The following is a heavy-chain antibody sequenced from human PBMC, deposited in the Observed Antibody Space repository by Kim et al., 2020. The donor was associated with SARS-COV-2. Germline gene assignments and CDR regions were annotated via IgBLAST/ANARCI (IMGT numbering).Heavy chain of an antibody. CDR2: INHSGST. Sequence: SETLSLTCAVYGGSFSGYSWSWIRQPPGKGLEWIGEINHSGSTNYNPSLKSRVTISVDTSKNQFSLKLSSVTAADTAVYYCVRGYYHWGQGTLVTVSS. V-gene: IGHV4-34*01. J-gene: IGHJ5*02. CDR3: VRGYYH. D-gene: IGHD2-8*01. CDR1: GGSFSGYS.